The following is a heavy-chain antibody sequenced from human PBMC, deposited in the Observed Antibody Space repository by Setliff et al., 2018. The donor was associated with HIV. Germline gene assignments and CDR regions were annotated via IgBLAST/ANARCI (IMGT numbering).Heavy chain of an antibody. J-gene: IGHJ4*02. CDR2: INHSGST. Sequence: PSETLSLTCAVYGGSFSGYYWSWIRQPPGKGLEWIGEINHSGSTNYNPSLKSRVTISVDTSRNQFPLKRSSVTAADTAVYYCARAPWSGDFDYWGQGTLVTVSS. CDR1: GGSFSGYY. D-gene: IGHD3-3*01. CDR3: ARAPWSGDFDY. V-gene: IGHV4-34*01.